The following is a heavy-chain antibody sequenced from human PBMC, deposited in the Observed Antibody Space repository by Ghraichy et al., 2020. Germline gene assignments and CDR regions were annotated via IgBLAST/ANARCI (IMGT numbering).Heavy chain of an antibody. CDR2: ISSSSSTI. D-gene: IGHD4-23*01. Sequence: GGSLRLSCAASGFTFSSYSMNWVRQAPGKGLEWVSYISSSSSTIYYADSVKGRFTISRDNAKNSLYLQMNSLRAEDTAVYYCARDPPQPYGGNSGHAFDIWGQGTMVTVSS. CDR3: ARDPPQPYGGNSGHAFDI. V-gene: IGHV3-48*01. J-gene: IGHJ3*02. CDR1: GFTFSSYS.